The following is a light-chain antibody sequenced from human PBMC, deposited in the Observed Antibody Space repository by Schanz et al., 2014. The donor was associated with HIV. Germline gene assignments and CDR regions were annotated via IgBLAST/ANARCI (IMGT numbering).Light chain of an antibody. CDR3: QRYGSSPMT. J-gene: IGKJ1*01. CDR1: QSVSNSY. CDR2: SAS. Sequence: EIVLTQSPGTLSLSPGERATLSCRASQSVSNSYLAWYQQKPGQAPRLLMYSASSRATGIPDRFSGSGSGTDFTLTISRLEPEDCAVYYCQRYGSSPMTFGQGTKVEIK. V-gene: IGKV3-20*01.